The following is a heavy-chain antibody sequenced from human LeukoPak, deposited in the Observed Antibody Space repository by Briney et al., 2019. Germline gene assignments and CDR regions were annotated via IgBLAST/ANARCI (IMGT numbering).Heavy chain of an antibody. J-gene: IGHJ5*02. CDR3: ARLKYSSSWYSRFDP. CDR2: IDSGGSTI. Sequence: GGSLRVSCAGFGSTFGSFEMDWLRQAPGKGLEWVSYIDSGGSTIYYADSVKGRFTISRDNAKNSLYLQMNSLRAEDTAVYYCARLKYSSSWYSRFDPWGQGTLVTVSS. V-gene: IGHV3-48*03. CDR1: GSTFGSFE. D-gene: IGHD6-13*01.